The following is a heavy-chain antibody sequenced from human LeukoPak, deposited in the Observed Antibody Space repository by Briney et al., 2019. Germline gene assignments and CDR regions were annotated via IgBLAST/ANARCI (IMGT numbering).Heavy chain of an antibody. CDR2: ISSSSSTI. Sequence: GGSLRLSCAASGFTFSSHSMNWVRQAPGKGLEWVSYISSSSSTIYYADSVKGRFTISRDNAKNSLCLQMNSLRAEDTAVYYCARGAYYYEDWGQGTLVTVSS. J-gene: IGHJ4*02. CDR3: ARGAYYYED. CDR1: GFTFSSHS. D-gene: IGHD3-22*01. V-gene: IGHV3-48*01.